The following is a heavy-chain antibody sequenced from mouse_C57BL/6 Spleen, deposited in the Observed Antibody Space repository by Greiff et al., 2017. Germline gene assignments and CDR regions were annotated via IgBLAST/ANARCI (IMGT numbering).Heavy chain of an antibody. D-gene: IGHD2-4*01. CDR3: ARHEERDMGYDYDGTFDY. J-gene: IGHJ2*01. Sequence: VQLQESGAELVKPGASVKLSCKASGYTFTEYTIHWVKQRSGQGLEWIGWFYPGSGSIKYNEKFKDKATLTADKSSSTVYMELSRLTSEDSAVYFCARHEERDMGYDYDGTFDYWGQGTTLTVSS. CDR1: GYTFTEYT. CDR2: FYPGSGSI. V-gene: IGHV1-62-2*01.